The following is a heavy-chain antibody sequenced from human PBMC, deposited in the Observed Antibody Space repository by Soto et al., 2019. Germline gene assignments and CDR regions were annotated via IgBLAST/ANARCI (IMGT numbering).Heavy chain of an antibody. V-gene: IGHV1-18*01. J-gene: IGHJ4*02. Sequence: QVQLVQSGAEVKKPGASVKVSCKASGYTFTSYGISWVRQAPGQGLEWMGWISAYNGNTKYAQKLQGRVTMTTDTXXXXXXXXXXXLXXDDTAVXXCXRDSPPVDYWGQGTLVTVSS. CDR2: ISAYNGNT. CDR1: GYTFTSYG. CDR3: XRDSPPVDY.